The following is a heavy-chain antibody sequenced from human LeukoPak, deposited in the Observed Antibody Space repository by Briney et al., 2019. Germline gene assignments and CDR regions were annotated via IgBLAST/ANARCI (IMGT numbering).Heavy chain of an antibody. CDR2: IYYSGST. D-gene: IGHD5-12*01. CDR3: ARGLSGYDSWFDP. J-gene: IGHJ5*02. V-gene: IGHV4-59*11. CDR1: GGSISSHY. Sequence: PSETLSLTCTVSGGSISSHYWSWIRQPPGKGLEWIGYIYYSGSTKHNPSLKSRVTISVDTSKNQFSLKLSSVTAADTAVYYCARGLSGYDSWFDPWGQGTLVTVSS.